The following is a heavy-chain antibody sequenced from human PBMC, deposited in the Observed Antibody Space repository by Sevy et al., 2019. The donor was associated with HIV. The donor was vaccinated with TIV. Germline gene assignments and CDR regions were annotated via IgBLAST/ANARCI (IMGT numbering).Heavy chain of an antibody. CDR2: ISSGSSYI. J-gene: IGHJ4*02. Sequence: GGSLRLSCTASGFTFTTYAMNWVRQAPGKGLEWVSSISSGSSYIYYADSVKGRFTISRDNAKNSLYLQMNSLRAEDTAIYYCARDGGCTSTSCLLYFDYWGQGTPVTVSS. CDR3: ARDGGCTSTSCLLYFDY. V-gene: IGHV3-21*01. CDR1: GFTFTTYA. D-gene: IGHD2-2*01.